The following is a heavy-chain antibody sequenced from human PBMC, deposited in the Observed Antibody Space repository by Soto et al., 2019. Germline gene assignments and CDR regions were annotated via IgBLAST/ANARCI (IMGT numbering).Heavy chain of an antibody. D-gene: IGHD6-19*01. J-gene: IGHJ3*02. CDR2: IYSGGST. CDR1: GFTVSINY. Sequence: PGGSLRLSCAASGFTVSINYMSWFRQGPGKGLEWVSVIYSGGSTYYADSVKCRFTISRDNSKNTLYLQMNSLRAEDTAVYYCARLSSGWYSVDAFDIWGQGTMVTVSS. CDR3: ARLSSGWYSVDAFDI. V-gene: IGHV3-66*04.